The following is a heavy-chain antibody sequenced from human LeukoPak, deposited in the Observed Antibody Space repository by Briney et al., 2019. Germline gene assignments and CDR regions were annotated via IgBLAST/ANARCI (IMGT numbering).Heavy chain of an antibody. J-gene: IGHJ4*02. CDR1: GYTFTSYG. D-gene: IGHD3-10*01. Sequence: ASVKVSCKASGYTFTSYGLSWVRQAPGQGLEWMGWISGYNGNTNYAQNLQGRVTMTTDTSTSTAYMELRSLRSDDTAVYYCARAQGGLYDSGNYDYWGQGTQVTVSS. CDR2: ISGYNGNT. CDR3: ARAQGGLYDSGNYDY. V-gene: IGHV1-18*01.